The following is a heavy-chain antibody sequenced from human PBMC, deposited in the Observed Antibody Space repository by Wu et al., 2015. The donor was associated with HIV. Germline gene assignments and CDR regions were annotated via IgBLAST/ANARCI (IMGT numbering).Heavy chain of an antibody. CDR1: GGTFSSYA. CDR3: ARQRANMVRGVIITGYFDY. V-gene: IGHV1-69*13. CDR2: IIPIFGTA. D-gene: IGHD3-10*01. Sequence: QVQLVQSGAEVKKPGSSVKVSCKASGGTFSSYAISWVRQAPGQGLEWMGRIIPIFGTANYAQKFQGRVTITADESTSTAYMELSSLRSEDTAVYYCARQRANMVRGVIITGYFDYWGQGTLVTVSS. J-gene: IGHJ4*02.